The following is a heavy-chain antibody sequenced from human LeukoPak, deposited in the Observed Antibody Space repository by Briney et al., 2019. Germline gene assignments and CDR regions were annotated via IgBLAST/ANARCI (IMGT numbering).Heavy chain of an antibody. J-gene: IGHJ4*02. D-gene: IGHD5-12*01. CDR3: AKDRAYSGYDFPLDY. CDR2: ISGSGDRI. CDR1: GFTVSRNY. Sequence: GGSLRLSCAASGFTVSRNYMSWVRQAPGKGLEWVSGISGSGDRIYYADSVKGRFTISRDNSKNTLYLQMNSLRADDTAVYYCAKDRAYSGYDFPLDYWGQGTQVTVSS. V-gene: IGHV3-23*01.